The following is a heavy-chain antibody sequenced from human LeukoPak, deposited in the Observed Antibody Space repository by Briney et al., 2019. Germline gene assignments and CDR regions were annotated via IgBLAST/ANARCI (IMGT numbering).Heavy chain of an antibody. CDR1: GYTFTSYD. D-gene: IGHD2-8*01. V-gene: IGHV1-8*03. CDR2: MNPNSGNT. J-gene: IGHJ3*02. CDR3: ARGGYYEAFDI. Sequence: ASVKVSCEASGYTFTSYDVNWVRQAAGQGLEWMGWMNPNSGNTGYAQKFQGRVTITRNASISTAYMDLSSLRSEDTAVYYCARGGYYEAFDIWGQGTMVTVSS.